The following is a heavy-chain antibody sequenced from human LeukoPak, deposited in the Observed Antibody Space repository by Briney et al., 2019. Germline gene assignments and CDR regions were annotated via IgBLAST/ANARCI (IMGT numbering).Heavy chain of an antibody. D-gene: IGHD4-23*01. J-gene: IGHJ4*02. CDR2: IYYSGST. CDR1: GSSISSYY. Sequence: PSETLSLTCTVSGSSISSYYWSWIWQPPGKGLEWIGYIYYSGSTNYNPSLKSRVTISVDTSKNQFYLKRSSVTAADTAVYYCARNYGGNIDYWGQGTLVTVSS. V-gene: IGHV4-59*01. CDR3: ARNYGGNIDY.